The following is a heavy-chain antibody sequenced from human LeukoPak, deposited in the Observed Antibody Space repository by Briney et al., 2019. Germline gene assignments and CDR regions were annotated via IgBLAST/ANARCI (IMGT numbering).Heavy chain of an antibody. J-gene: IGHJ4*02. CDR2: IYTSGST. CDR1: GGSISSGSYY. D-gene: IGHD6-19*01. CDR3: ARDPSGWYDY. Sequence: SETLSLTCIVSGGSISSGSYYWSWIRQPAGKGLEWIGRIYTSGSTYYNPSLKSRVTISVDTSKNQFSLKLSSVTAADTAVYYCARDPSGWYDYWGQGTLVTVSS. V-gene: IGHV4-61*02.